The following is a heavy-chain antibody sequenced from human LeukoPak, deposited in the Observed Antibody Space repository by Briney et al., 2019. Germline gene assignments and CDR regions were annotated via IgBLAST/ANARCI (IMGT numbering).Heavy chain of an antibody. J-gene: IGHJ4*02. V-gene: IGHV4-39*01. D-gene: IGHD3-9*01. CDR1: GGPVSSSIYY. Sequence: SETLSLTCTVSGGPVSSSIYYWGWIRQPPGKGLEWIGSIYYSGSTSYNPSLKSRVTISVDTSKNQFSLKLTSVTTADTAVYYCASRNDILTGYVFDFWGQGTLVTVSS. CDR3: ASRNDILTGYVFDF. CDR2: IYYSGST.